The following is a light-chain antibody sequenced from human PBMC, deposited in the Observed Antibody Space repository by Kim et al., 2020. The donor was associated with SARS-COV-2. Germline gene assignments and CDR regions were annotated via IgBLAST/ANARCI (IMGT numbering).Light chain of an antibody. Sequence: SVVDRVTTTCLARQNIISWFASYHQKPGKAPKVLIYNASSLESGVPPMISGSGSGTEFTLTISSLQPDDFATYYCQQYNRYSLATFGQGTKVDIK. V-gene: IGKV1-5*03. CDR2: NAS. J-gene: IGKJ1*01. CDR1: QNIISW. CDR3: QQYNRYSLAT.